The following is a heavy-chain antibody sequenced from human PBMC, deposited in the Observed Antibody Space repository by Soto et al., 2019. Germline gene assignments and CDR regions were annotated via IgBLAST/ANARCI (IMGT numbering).Heavy chain of an antibody. V-gene: IGHV2-5*02. Sequence: QITLKESGPTLVKPTQTLTLTCTFSGFSLSTSGVGVGWIRQPPGKALEWLALIYWDDDKRYSPSLNNRLTVTKDPSKNHVVLTMTNMDPVDTATYYCAHSGGSERIDTFDLWGQGTMVTVSS. D-gene: IGHD1-26*01. CDR3: AHSGGSERIDTFDL. CDR1: GFSLSTSGVG. CDR2: IYWDDDK. J-gene: IGHJ3*01.